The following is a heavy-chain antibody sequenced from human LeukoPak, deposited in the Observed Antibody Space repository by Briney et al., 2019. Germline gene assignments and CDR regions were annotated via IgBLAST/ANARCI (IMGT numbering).Heavy chain of an antibody. D-gene: IGHD6-19*01. Sequence: GRSLRLSCAASGFTFSSYAMHWVRQAPGKGLEWVAVISYDGSNKYYADSVKGRFTISGDNSKNTLYLQMNSLRAEDTAVYYCPRDGLLRQWLVRSPLFDYWGQGTLVTVSS. CDR1: GFTFSSYA. CDR2: ISYDGSNK. CDR3: PRDGLLRQWLVRSPLFDY. J-gene: IGHJ4*02. V-gene: IGHV3-30-3*01.